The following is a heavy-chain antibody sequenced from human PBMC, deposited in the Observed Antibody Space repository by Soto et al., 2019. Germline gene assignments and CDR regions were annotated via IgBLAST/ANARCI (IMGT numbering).Heavy chain of an antibody. CDR2: IYHSGYT. D-gene: IGHD3-10*01. CDR3: ARHQLGGNWFDP. CDR1: GGYIISGGYS. J-gene: IGHJ5*02. Sequence: SETQSLSCTVSGGYIISGGYSWNWIRQPPGKSLEWIGYIYHSGYTYYTPSLKSRVTISVDKSKNQFSLNLSSVTAADSSVYYCARHQLGGNWFDPWGAGTLVSGYS. V-gene: IGHV4-30-2*01.